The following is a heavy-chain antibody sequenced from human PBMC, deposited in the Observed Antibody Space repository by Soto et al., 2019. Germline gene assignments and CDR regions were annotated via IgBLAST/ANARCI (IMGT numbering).Heavy chain of an antibody. CDR3: AKAASSDYYGSATDY. J-gene: IGHJ4*02. CDR1: GFTFDDYA. Sequence: DVQLVESGGGLVQPGRSLRLSCAASGFTFDDYAMHWVRQAPGKGLEWVSGISWNSGSIGYADSVKGRFTISRDNAKNSLYLQMNSLRAEDTALYYCAKAASSDYYGSATDYWGQGTLVTVSS. D-gene: IGHD3-10*01. V-gene: IGHV3-9*01. CDR2: ISWNSGSI.